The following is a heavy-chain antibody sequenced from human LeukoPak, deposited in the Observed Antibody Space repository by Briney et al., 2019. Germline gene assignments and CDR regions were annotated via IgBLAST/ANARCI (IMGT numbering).Heavy chain of an antibody. CDR2: IHHSGGT. J-gene: IGHJ5*02. CDR1: GGPFSGYY. V-gene: IGHV4-34*01. CDR3: ARGLLGGAAS. Sequence: SETLSLTCAVYGGPFSGYYWSWIRQPPGKGLEWIGEIHHSGGTSYNPSLKSRVTISVDMSKNQISLRLTSMTAADTAVYYCARGLLGGAASWGQGTLVTVSS. D-gene: IGHD2-15*01.